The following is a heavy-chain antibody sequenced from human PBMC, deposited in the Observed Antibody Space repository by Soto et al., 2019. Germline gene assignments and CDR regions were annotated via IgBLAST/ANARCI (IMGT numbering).Heavy chain of an antibody. CDR1: GYTFTGYY. D-gene: IGHD3-3*01. J-gene: IGHJ5*02. V-gene: IGHV1-2*04. CDR3: ARAFGRFRYDFWGGSPRVPVRFNWFDP. CDR2: INPNSGGT. Sequence: ASVKVSCKASGYTFTGYYMHWVRQAPGQGLEWMGWINPNSGGTNYAQKFQGWVTMTRDTSISAAYMELSRLRSDDTAVYYCARAFGRFRYDFWGGSPRVPVRFNWFDPWGQGTLVTFFS.